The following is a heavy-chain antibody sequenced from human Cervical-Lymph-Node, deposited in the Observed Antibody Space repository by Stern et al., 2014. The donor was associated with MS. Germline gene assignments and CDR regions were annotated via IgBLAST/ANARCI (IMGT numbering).Heavy chain of an antibody. Sequence: QVQLQESGPGLVKPSQTLSLTCSVSDASFSSGYYYWSWFRQHPGHGLVWIGYIYNTASTYYNPTLESRLTISVDTSKNQFSLRLSSVTAADAAVYYCARGGSHYDTLTGYYNNWFDPWGQGTLVTVSS. CDR3: ARGGSHYDTLTGYYNNWFDP. CDR2: IYNTAST. V-gene: IGHV4-31*03. D-gene: IGHD3-9*01. J-gene: IGHJ5*02. CDR1: DASFSSGYYY.